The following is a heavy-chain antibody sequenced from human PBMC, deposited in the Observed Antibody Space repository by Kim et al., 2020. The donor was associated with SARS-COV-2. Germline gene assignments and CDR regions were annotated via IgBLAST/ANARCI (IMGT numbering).Heavy chain of an antibody. CDR1: EFTFSRYS. J-gene: IGHJ4*02. V-gene: IGHV3-21*01. D-gene: IGHD3-10*01. Sequence: GGSLRLSCAASEFTFSRYSMNWVRQAPGMGLEWVSTISRNSDYIYYADSVEGRFTISRDNAKNSLYLQMNSLRADDTAMYYCARDLSLGRPGGFDYWGQGTLVTVSS. CDR2: ISRNSDYI. CDR3: ARDLSLGRPGGFDY.